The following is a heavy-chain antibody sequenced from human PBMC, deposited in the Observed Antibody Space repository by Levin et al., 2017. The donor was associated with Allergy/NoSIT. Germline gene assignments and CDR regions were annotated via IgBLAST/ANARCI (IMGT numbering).Heavy chain of an antibody. CDR2: ISDSGST. CDR3: AKALLSLSTSSTSVN. D-gene: IGHD6-6*01. Sequence: GGSLRLSCAASGFTFSDYAMSWVRQAPGKGLEWVSTISDSGSTYYADSVKGRFTISRDDSKNTLYVQMNSLRAEDTAVYYCAKALLSLSTSSTSVNWGQGALVTVSS. J-gene: IGHJ4*02. V-gene: IGHV3-23*01. CDR1: GFTFSDYA.